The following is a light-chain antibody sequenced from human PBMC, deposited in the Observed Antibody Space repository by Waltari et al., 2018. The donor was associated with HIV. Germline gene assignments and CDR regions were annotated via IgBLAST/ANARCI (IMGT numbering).Light chain of an antibody. Sequence: SSELTQDPAVSVALGQPVRITCQGDSLRKYYGTWYQPKPGQAPVLVHYGKNNRPSGIPDRFSGSTSGSTTSLTIAGAQAEDEADYYCNSRDSSGNHLVFGGGTKLTVL. J-gene: IGLJ3*02. CDR3: NSRDSSGNHLV. CDR1: SLRKYY. V-gene: IGLV3-19*01. CDR2: GKN.